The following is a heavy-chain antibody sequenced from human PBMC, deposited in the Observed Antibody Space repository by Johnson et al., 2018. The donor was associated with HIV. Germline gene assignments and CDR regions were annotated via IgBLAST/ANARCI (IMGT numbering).Heavy chain of an antibody. CDR3: STIWSNEGRHSFDV. D-gene: IGHD3-3*01. V-gene: IGHV3-23*04. Sequence: VQLVESGGGLVQPGGSLRLSCAASGFTFSSYAMSWVRQAPGKGLEWVSDISGSGGSTYYADSVKGRFTISRDNSKNTLYLQMNSLRAEDTAVYFCSTIWSNEGRHSFDVWGQGTMVAVS. CDR2: ISGSGGST. CDR1: GFTFSSYA. J-gene: IGHJ3*01.